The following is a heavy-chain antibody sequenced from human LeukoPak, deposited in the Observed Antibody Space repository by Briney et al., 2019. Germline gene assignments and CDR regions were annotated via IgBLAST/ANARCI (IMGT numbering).Heavy chain of an antibody. CDR1: GFTFSSYA. CDR2: ISGSGGST. J-gene: IGHJ6*02. V-gene: IGHV3-23*01. Sequence: QPGGSLRLSCAASGFTFSSYAMSWVRQAPGKGLEWVSAISGSGGSTTYADSVKGRFTSSRDNSKNTLYLQMNSLRAEDTAVYYCAKRPKYCSGGSCYYGMDVWGQGTTVTVSS. CDR3: AKRPKYCSGGSCYYGMDV. D-gene: IGHD2-15*01.